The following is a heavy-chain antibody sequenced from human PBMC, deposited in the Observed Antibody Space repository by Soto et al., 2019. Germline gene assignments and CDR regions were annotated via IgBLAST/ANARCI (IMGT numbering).Heavy chain of an antibody. CDR1: GFTFSMYV. CDR2: MAYDGNRE. Sequence: QVQLVESGAGVGQPGRSLRLSCAASGFTFSMYVMHWVRQAPGKGLEWVAVMAYDGNREYYGDSVKGGFLVSSDNSKNTHYLQMNSLRPEDTAVYYGAGAGGSFSGSCDSWGQGALVTVSS. V-gene: IGHV3-30-3*01. CDR3: AGAGGSFSGSCDS. J-gene: IGHJ4*02. D-gene: IGHD1-26*01.